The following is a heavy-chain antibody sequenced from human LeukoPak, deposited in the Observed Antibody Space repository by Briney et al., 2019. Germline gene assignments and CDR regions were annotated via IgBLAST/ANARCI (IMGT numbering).Heavy chain of an antibody. CDR1: GFIFSNYA. CDR3: VRDSSESGRLDS. V-gene: IGHV3-30*04. J-gene: IGHJ4*02. CDR2: ISYEGSNE. Sequence: GRSLRLSCTTSGFIFSNYAMHWVRQAPGKGMEWVAVISYEGSNEDYGDYVRGRFTISRDNSKDTLYLQMNSLGLEDTAVYYCVRDSSESGRLDSWGQGTLVTVSS. D-gene: IGHD3-10*01.